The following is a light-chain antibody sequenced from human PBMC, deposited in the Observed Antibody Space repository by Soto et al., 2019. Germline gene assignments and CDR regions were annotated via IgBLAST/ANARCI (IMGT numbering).Light chain of an antibody. J-gene: IGLJ2*01. CDR1: ISQIGTNT. Sequence: QSVLTQPPSASGDPGQRVTISCSGSISQIGTNTVNWYQQLPGTAPKLLIYSNDQRHSGVPDRFSGSKSGTSASLAISGLQSEDEADYYGAAGADSIVVVGGGTKVTVL. CDR2: SND. CDR3: AAGADSIVV. V-gene: IGLV1-44*01.